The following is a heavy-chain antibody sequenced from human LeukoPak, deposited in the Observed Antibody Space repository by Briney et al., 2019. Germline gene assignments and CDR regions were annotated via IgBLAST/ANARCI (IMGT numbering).Heavy chain of an antibody. J-gene: IGHJ4*02. V-gene: IGHV4-59*01. D-gene: IGHD1-26*01. Sequence: SETLSLTCTVSGGSTSSYYWSWIRQPPGKGLEWIGYIYYSGSTNYNPSLKSRVTISVDTSKNQFSLKLSSVTAADTAVYYCAREGSYQDFDYWGQGTLVTVSS. CDR1: GGSTSSYY. CDR2: IYYSGST. CDR3: AREGSYQDFDY.